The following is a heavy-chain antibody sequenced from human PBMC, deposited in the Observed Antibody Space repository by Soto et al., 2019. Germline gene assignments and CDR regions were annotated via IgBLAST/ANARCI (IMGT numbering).Heavy chain of an antibody. CDR3: ATVMPDYGTHWVDS. Sequence: PSETLSLTCSVSGGSISSDEDYWTWIRQSPGKGLEWIGHIYYTGTTHYNPSVTSRVIILLDKSKDHFSLTLTSVTAADTGVYFSATVMPDYGTHWVDSWGQGILVTVSS. CDR2: IYYTGTT. J-gene: IGHJ5*01. CDR1: GGSISSDEDY. V-gene: IGHV4-30-4*01. D-gene: IGHD4-17*01.